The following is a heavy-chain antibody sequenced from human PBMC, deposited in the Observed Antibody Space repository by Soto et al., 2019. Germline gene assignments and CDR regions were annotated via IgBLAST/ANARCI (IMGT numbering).Heavy chain of an antibody. CDR1: GFTVSSNY. Sequence: EVQLVESGGGLVQPGGSLRLSCAASGFTVSSNYMCWVRQAPEKGLEWVSVIFSGGSTYYADSVKGRFTISRDNSKNTLYLQMNSLRAEDTAVYYCARDRYPLDYWGQGTLVTVSS. CDR3: ARDRYPLDY. V-gene: IGHV3-66*01. D-gene: IGHD1-1*01. CDR2: IFSGGST. J-gene: IGHJ4*02.